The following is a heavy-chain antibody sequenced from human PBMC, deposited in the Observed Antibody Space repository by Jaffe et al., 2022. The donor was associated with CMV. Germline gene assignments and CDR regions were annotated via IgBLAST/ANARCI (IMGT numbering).Heavy chain of an antibody. CDR2: IYYSGST. D-gene: IGHD3-22*01. V-gene: IGHV4-59*08. CDR3: ARRGDSSGWEDAFDI. CDR1: GGSISSYY. J-gene: IGHJ3*02. Sequence: QVQLQESGPGLVKPSETLSLTCTVSGGSISSYYWSWIRQPPGKGLEWIGYIYYSGSTNYNPSLKSRVTISVDTSKNQFSLKLSSVTAADTAVYYCARRGDSSGWEDAFDIWGQGTMVTVSS.